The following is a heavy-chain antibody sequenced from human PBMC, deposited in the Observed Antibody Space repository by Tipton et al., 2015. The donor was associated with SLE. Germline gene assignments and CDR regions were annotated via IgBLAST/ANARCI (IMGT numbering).Heavy chain of an antibody. V-gene: IGHV3-23*01. J-gene: IGHJ4*02. Sequence: SLRLSCAASGFTFSSYAMSWVRQAPGKGLEWVSGLTGSGDSTYYTDSVKGRFAISRDNSKNSLYLQMNGLRAEDTAVYYCARSPVDYWNGYSAWGQGTLVAVSS. CDR3: ARSPVDYWNGYSA. CDR1: GFTFSSYA. CDR2: LTGSGDST. D-gene: IGHD3-3*01.